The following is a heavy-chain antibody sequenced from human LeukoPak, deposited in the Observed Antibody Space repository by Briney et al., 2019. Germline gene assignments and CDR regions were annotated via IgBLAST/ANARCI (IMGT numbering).Heavy chain of an antibody. Sequence: ASVTVSFKPSGYTFTNYGISWVRQAPGQGLEWMGWINTYNGNAKYAQKFQGRVTMTTDTSTSTVYMELRSLRSDDTALYYCARKGCGGDCYLADYWGQGTLVTVSS. CDR2: INTYNGNA. V-gene: IGHV1-18*01. J-gene: IGHJ4*02. CDR3: ARKGCGGDCYLADY. D-gene: IGHD2-21*02. CDR1: GYTFTNYG.